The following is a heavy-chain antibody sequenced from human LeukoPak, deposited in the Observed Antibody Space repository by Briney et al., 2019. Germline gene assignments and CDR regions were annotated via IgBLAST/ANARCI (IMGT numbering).Heavy chain of an antibody. J-gene: IGHJ4*02. Sequence: SETLSLTCTVSGGSISSSSYYWGWIRQPPGKGLEWIGYIHYLGSTNYNPSLKSRVTISLDTSKNQFSLRLNSVTAADTAVYYCARAVTGGWYAYWGQGTLVTVSS. D-gene: IGHD6-19*01. CDR2: IHYLGST. CDR3: ARAVTGGWYAY. V-gene: IGHV4-61*05. CDR1: GGSISSSSYY.